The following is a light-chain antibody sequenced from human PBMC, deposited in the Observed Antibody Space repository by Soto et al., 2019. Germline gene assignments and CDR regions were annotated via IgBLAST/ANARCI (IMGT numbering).Light chain of an antibody. CDR3: QQYNNYPWT. V-gene: IGKV3D-15*01. CDR2: GAS. J-gene: IGKJ1*01. Sequence: EIEMTQSPCTLSASAGERATVSCRTSQSVISNYLAWYQQKPGQAPKLLIYGASSMATGVPARFSGSGSGTEFTLTISSLQPDDFATYYCQQYNNYPWTFGRGTKVDIK. CDR1: QSVISN.